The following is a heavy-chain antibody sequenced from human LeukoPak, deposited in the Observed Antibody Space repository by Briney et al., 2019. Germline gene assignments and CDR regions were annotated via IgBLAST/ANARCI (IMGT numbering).Heavy chain of an antibody. V-gene: IGHV3-48*01. CDR3: AKEGSGHYYYGMDV. J-gene: IGHJ6*02. CDR2: ISSSSSTI. Sequence: GGSLRLSCAASGFTFSSYSMNWVRQAPGKGLEWVSYISSSSSTIYYADSVKGRFTISRDNAKNSLYLQMNSLGVEDTAVYYCAKEGSGHYYYGMDVWGQGTTVTVSS. D-gene: IGHD6-25*01. CDR1: GFTFSSYS.